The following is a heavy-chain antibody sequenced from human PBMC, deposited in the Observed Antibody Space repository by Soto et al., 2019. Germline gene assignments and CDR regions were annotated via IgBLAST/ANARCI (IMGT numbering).Heavy chain of an antibody. D-gene: IGHD3-16*01. J-gene: IGHJ4*02. CDR2: INCGNGNT. Sequence: QVQLVQSGAEVKKPGASVKVSCKASGYTFTAYSLHWVRQAPGQRLEWIGWINCGNGNTEYSQKFQGRVTITRDTSATTTYMELTSLRSEDTAVFYCARDGQGGLEEAIDYWGQGTLVTVSS. V-gene: IGHV1-3*01. CDR3: ARDGQGGLEEAIDY. CDR1: GYTFTAYS.